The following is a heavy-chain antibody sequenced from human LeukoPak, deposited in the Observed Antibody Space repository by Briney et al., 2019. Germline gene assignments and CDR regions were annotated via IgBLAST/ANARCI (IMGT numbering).Heavy chain of an antibody. CDR3: TRHQWWLAPRNFDY. CDR1: GGSISSSSYY. D-gene: IGHD2-8*01. CDR2: IYHSGST. J-gene: IGHJ4*02. Sequence: PSETLSLTCPVSGGSISSSSYYWGGIRQPPGKGLEWIGSIYHSGSTYYNPSLKSRVTISVDTSKNQFSLKLSSVTAADMAVYYCTRHQWWLAPRNFDYWGQGTLVTVSS. V-gene: IGHV4-39*01.